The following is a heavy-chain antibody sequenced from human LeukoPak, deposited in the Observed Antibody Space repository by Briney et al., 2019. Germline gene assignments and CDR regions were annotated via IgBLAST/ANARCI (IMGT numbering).Heavy chain of an antibody. V-gene: IGHV1-2*02. J-gene: IGHJ6*03. D-gene: IGHD3-10*01. CDR1: GYPVTGDY. CDR2: INPNSGGT. CDR3: ASSTFMVRGVVQSPYSYMDV. Sequence: ASVKVSCKASGYPVTGDYLHWVRQAPGQGLEWMGWINPNSGGTNYAQKFEDRVTITRDTSISTVYMELSRPTSGDTAVYYCASSTFMVRGVVQSPYSYMDVWGKGTAVTVSS.